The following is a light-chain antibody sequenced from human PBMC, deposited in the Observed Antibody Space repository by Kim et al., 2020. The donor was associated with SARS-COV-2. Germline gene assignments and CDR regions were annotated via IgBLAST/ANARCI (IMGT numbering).Light chain of an antibody. V-gene: IGLV3-1*01. CDR1: KVGDKY. CDR3: QAWDSNTWV. Sequence: VSPGQTASISCSGDKVGDKYVCWYQQKPGQSPVLLIYEDTKRPSGIPVRFSGSYSGNTATLTISGTQAMDEADYYCQAWDSNTWVFGGGTQLTVL. J-gene: IGLJ3*02. CDR2: EDT.